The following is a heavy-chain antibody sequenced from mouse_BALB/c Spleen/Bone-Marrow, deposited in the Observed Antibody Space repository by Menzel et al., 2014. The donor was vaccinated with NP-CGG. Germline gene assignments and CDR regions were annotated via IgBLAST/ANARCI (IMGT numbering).Heavy chain of an antibody. CDR1: GYTFTNYW. CDR2: TYPGGGYT. J-gene: IGHJ2*01. CDR3: ARRGTGVDY. V-gene: IGHV1-63*02. D-gene: IGHD4-1*01. Sequence: QVQLQQSGAELVRPGTSVKISCKASGYTFTNYWLGWVKQRPGHGLEWIGDTYPGGGYTNYNEKFKGKATLTADTSSSTTYIQLSSLSSEGSAVYFCARRGTGVDYWGQGTTLTVSS.